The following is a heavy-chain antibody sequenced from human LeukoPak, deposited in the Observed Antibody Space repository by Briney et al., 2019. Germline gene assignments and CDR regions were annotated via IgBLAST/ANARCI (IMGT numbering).Heavy chain of an antibody. V-gene: IGHV3-64*01. CDR2: ISSNGGST. Sequence: PGGSLSLSCAASGFTFSSYAMHWVRQAPGKGLEYVSAISSNGGSTYYANSVKGRFTISRDNSKNTLYLQMGSLRAEDMAVYYCARGYSGYVGFDFWGQGTLVTVSS. CDR1: GFTFSSYA. J-gene: IGHJ4*02. CDR3: ARGYSGYVGFDF. D-gene: IGHD5-12*01.